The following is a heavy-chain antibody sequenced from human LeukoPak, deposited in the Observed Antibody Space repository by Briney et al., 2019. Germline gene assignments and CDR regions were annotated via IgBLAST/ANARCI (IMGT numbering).Heavy chain of an antibody. J-gene: IGHJ4*02. Sequence: SETLSLTCTVSGGSISSSSYYWGWIRQPPGKGLEWIGSIYYSGSTYYNPSLKSRVTISVDTSKNQFSLKLNSVTAADTAVYYCARDWDSGGYFDYWGQGTLVTVSS. CDR1: GGSISSSSYY. D-gene: IGHD1-26*01. CDR2: IYYSGST. V-gene: IGHV4-39*07. CDR3: ARDWDSGGYFDY.